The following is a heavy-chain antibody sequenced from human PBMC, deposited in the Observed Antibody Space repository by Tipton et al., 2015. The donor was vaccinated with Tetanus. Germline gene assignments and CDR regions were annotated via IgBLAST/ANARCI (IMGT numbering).Heavy chain of an antibody. CDR2: ISSSSSYI. CDR3: AREESGGGFDY. Sequence: SLRLSCAASGFTFSSYSMNWVRQAPGKGLEWVSSISSSSSYIYYADSVKGRFTISRDNAKNSLYLQMNSLKAEDTALYYCAREESGGGFDYWGQGTLVTVSS. J-gene: IGHJ4*02. CDR1: GFTFSSYS. V-gene: IGHV3-21*01. D-gene: IGHD3-16*01.